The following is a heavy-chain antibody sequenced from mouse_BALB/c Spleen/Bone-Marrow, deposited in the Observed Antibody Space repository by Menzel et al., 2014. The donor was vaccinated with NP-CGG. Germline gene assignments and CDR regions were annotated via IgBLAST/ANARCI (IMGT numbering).Heavy chain of an antibody. CDR2: IRNKANGYTT. CDR1: GFTFTDYY. CDR3: ARALIVFDY. J-gene: IGHJ2*01. Sequence: VQLQQSGGGLVQPGGSLRLSCATSGFTFTDYYMSWVRQPPGKALEWLVFIRNKANGYTTEYSASVKGRFTISRDNSQSILYLQMNTLRAEDSATYYCARALIVFDYWGQGTTLTVSS. V-gene: IGHV7-3*02.